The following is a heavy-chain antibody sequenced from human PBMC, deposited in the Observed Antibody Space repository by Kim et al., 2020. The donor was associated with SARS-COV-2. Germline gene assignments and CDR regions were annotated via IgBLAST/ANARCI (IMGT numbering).Heavy chain of an antibody. CDR2: ISGSGGST. CDR3: AKDPAPVVVVAATHNNWFDP. D-gene: IGHD2-15*01. Sequence: GGSLRLSCAASGFTFSSYAMSWVRQAPGKGLEWVSAISGSGGSTYYADSVKGRFTISRDNSKNTLYLQMNSLRAEDTAVYYCAKDPAPVVVVAATHNNWFDPWGQGTLVTVSS. V-gene: IGHV3-23*01. CDR1: GFTFSSYA. J-gene: IGHJ5*02.